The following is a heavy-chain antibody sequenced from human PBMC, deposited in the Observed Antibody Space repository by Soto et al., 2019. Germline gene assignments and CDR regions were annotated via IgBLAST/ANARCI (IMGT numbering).Heavy chain of an antibody. J-gene: IGHJ5*02. CDR3: ARERTRGFAP. Sequence: QVHLVQSGAEVRKPGASVKVSCKASGYTFTSYDINWVRQATGQGLEWMGWMKPNSGNTDYAQKFQGRVTMTRNTSIRTAHMELSSLGPEDTAVYYCARERTRGFAPWGQGPLVTVSS. CDR2: MKPNSGNT. V-gene: IGHV1-8*01. CDR1: GYTFTSYD.